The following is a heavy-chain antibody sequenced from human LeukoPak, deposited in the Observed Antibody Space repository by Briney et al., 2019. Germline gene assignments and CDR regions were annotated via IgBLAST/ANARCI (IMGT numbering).Heavy chain of an antibody. V-gene: IGHV3-53*01. CDR2: IYSGGNT. D-gene: IGHD3-22*01. CDR1: GFTVSSNY. J-gene: IGHJ4*02. Sequence: GGSLRLSCEASGFTVSSNYMSWVRQAPGKGLEWVSLIYSGGNTYYADSVRGRFSISRDSSKNTLYLQMNSLRAEDTAIYYCAVYSSLDYWSQGTLVTVSS. CDR3: AVYSSLDY.